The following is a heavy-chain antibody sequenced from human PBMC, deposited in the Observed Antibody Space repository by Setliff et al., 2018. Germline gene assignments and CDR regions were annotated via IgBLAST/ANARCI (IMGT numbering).Heavy chain of an antibody. J-gene: IGHJ5*02. D-gene: IGHD6-13*01. CDR2: ISAYNGNT. CDR1: GYTFTSYG. CDR3: ARVLSPSSSWRGWFDP. Sequence: GASVKVSCKASGYTFTSYGISRVRQAPGQGLEWMGWISAYNGNTNYAQKLQGRVTMTTDTSTSTAYMELRSLRSDDTAVYYCARVLSPSSSWRGWFDPWGQGTLVTVSS. V-gene: IGHV1-18*01.